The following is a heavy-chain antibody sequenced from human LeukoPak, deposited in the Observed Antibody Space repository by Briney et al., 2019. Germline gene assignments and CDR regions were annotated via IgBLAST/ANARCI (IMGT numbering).Heavy chain of an antibody. CDR3: ARVKSWGILTGYYSYLDV. J-gene: IGHJ6*03. CDR2: TYYSGST. CDR1: GGSISSGSYY. D-gene: IGHD3-9*01. Sequence: TSETLSLTCTVSGGSISSGSYYWGWIRQPPGKGLEWIGSTYYSGSTYCNPSLKSRVIISVDTSKNQFSLKLSSVTAADTAVYYCARVKSWGILTGYYSYLDVWGKGTTVTVSS. V-gene: IGHV4-39*07.